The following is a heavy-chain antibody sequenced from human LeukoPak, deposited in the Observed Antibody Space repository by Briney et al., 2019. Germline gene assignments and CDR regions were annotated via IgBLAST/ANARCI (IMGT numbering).Heavy chain of an antibody. CDR1: GFTFTNYA. V-gene: IGHV3-23*01. D-gene: IGHD6-19*01. CDR3: ARGFGSSGYFREKPLYYFDY. CDR2: ISGSGGGT. Sequence: PGGSLRLSCAASGFTFTNYAINWVRQAPGKGLEWVSGISGSGGGTYYADSVKGRLTISRDNSKNTVYLQMNSLRAGDTAVYYCARGFGSSGYFREKPLYYFDYWGQGTLVTVSS. J-gene: IGHJ4*02.